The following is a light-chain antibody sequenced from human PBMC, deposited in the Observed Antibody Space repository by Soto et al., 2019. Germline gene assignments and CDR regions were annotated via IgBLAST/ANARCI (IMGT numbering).Light chain of an antibody. CDR2: GAS. CDR1: QSVASN. V-gene: IGKV3-15*01. J-gene: IGKJ1*01. Sequence: EIVMTQSPATLSVSPGDRATLSCRASQSVASNLAWYQQKPGQGPRLLIYGASTRATGVPARFSGSGSGTDFTLTISSLQSEDFAVYYYQQYNNWPPWTFGQGTKVEIK. CDR3: QQYNNWPPWT.